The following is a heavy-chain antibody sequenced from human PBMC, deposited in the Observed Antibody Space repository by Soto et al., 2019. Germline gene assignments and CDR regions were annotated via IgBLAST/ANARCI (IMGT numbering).Heavy chain of an antibody. CDR2: IIPIFGTA. CDR3: ARVLPDYGSGEDGHYDGMDV. J-gene: IGHJ6*02. V-gene: IGHV1-69*01. CDR1: GGTFSSYA. Sequence: QVQLVQSGAEVKKPGSSVKVSCKASGGTFSSYAISWVRQAPGQGLEWMGGIIPIFGTAHYAQKFQGRVTITADESTSPAYMELGSLRAEDTAVYYCARVLPDYGSGEDGHYDGMDVWGQGPKVTVSS. D-gene: IGHD3-10*01.